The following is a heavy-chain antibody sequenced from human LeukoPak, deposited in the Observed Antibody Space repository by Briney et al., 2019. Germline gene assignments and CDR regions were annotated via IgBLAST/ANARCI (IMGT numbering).Heavy chain of an antibody. V-gene: IGHV4-38-2*02. CDR3: ARWGSRNVFDY. D-gene: IGHD2-2*01. CDR2: IYHSGST. Sequence: SETLSLTCTVSGYSISSGYYWGWIRQPPGKGLEWIGSIYHSGSTYYNPSLKSRVTISVDTSKNQFSLKLSSVTAADTAVYYCARWGSRNVFDYWGQGTLVTVSS. J-gene: IGHJ4*02. CDR1: GYSISSGYY.